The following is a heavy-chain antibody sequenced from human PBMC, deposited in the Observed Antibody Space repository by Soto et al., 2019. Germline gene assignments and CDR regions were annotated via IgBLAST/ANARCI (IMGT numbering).Heavy chain of an antibody. CDR3: ARDTNGLHY. J-gene: IGHJ4*02. Sequence: EVQLVESGGGLVQPGGSLRLSCAASGLIFSNYKMHWVRQAPGKGLVWVSRISTDGSITDYADSVKGRFTVSRDNAKNTLYLQMYSLRVDDTAVYYCARDTNGLHYWGQGTLVTVSS. CDR2: ISTDGSIT. CDR1: GLIFSNYK. V-gene: IGHV3-74*01. D-gene: IGHD2-8*01.